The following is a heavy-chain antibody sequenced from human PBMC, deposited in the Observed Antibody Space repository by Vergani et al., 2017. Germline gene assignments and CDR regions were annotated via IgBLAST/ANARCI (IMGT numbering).Heavy chain of an antibody. CDR3: AKSNGAVAGTLAWFDP. V-gene: IGHV3-23*01. CDR2: ISGSGGST. J-gene: IGHJ5*02. Sequence: EVQLLESGGGLVQPGGSLRLSCAASGFTFSSYAMSWVRQAPGKGLEWVSAISGSGGSTYYADSVKGRFTISRDNSKNTLYLQMNSLRAEDTAVYYCAKSNGAVAGTLAWFDPWGQGTLVTVSS. CDR1: GFTFSSYA. D-gene: IGHD6-19*01.